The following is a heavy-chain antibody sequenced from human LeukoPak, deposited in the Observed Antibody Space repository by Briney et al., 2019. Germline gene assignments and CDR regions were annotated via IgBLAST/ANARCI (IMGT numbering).Heavy chain of an antibody. CDR2: IKQDGSEK. CDR3: ARDLTGTYYYFYYMDV. CDR1: GFTFSSYW. V-gene: IGHV3-7*01. J-gene: IGHJ6*03. D-gene: IGHD1-1*01. Sequence: PGGSLRLSCAASGFTFSSYWMSWVRQAPGKGLEWVANIKQDGSEKYYVDSVKGRFTISRDNAKNSLYLQMNSLRAEDTAVYYCARDLTGTYYYFYYMDVWGKGNRVTVSS.